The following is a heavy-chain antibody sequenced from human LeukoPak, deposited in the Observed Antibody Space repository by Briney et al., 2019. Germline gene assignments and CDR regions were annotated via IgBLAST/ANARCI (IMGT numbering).Heavy chain of an antibody. V-gene: IGHV4-30-4*08. J-gene: IGHJ4*02. CDR1: GGSISSGDYY. Sequence: SGTLSLTCTVSGGSISSGDYYWSWIRQPPGKGLEWIGYIYYSGSTYYNPSLKSRVTMSVDTSKNQFSLKLSSVTAADTAVYYCARVSYDYVWGSYPPFDYWGQGTLVTVSS. CDR3: ARVSYDYVWGSYPPFDY. D-gene: IGHD3-16*02. CDR2: IYYSGST.